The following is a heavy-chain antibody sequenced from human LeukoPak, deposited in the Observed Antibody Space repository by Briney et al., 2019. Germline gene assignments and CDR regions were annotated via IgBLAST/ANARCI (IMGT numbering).Heavy chain of an antibody. V-gene: IGHV4-4*07. CDR2: IYTSGST. CDR3: ARDSANYYGSGSYPLDP. CDR1: GGSISSYY. Sequence: SETLSLTCTVSGGSISSYYWSWIRQPAGKGLEWIGRIYTSGSTNYNPSLKSRVTISVDTSKNQFSLKLSSVTAADTAVYYCARDSANYYGSGSYPLDPWGQGTLVTVSS. D-gene: IGHD3-10*01. J-gene: IGHJ5*02.